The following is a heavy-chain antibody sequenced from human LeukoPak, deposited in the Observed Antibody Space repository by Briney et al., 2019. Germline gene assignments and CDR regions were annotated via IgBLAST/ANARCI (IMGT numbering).Heavy chain of an antibody. CDR1: GFTFSSYG. CDR2: IRYDGSNK. V-gene: IGHV3-30*02. D-gene: IGHD3-22*01. CDR3: ASSITMIVVDPGAFDI. J-gene: IGHJ3*02. Sequence: GGSLRLSCAASGFTFSSYGMHWVRQAPGKGLEWVAFIRYDGSNKYYADSVKGRSTISRDNSKNTLYLQMNSLRAEDTAVYYCASSITMIVVDPGAFDIWGQGTMVTVSS.